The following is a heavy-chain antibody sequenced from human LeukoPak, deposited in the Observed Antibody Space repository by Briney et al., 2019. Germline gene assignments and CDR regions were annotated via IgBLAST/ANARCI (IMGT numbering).Heavy chain of an antibody. CDR1: SGSFRTYY. J-gene: IGHJ4*02. V-gene: IGHV4-38-2*02. CDR2: IYHSGST. CDR3: ARVLKGRAPFDY. Sequence: SETLSLTCTVSSGSFRTYYWGWIRQPPGKGLEWIGSIYHSGSTYYNPSLKSRVTISVDTSKNQFSLKLSSVTAADTAVYYCARVLKGRAPFDYWGQGTLVTVSS.